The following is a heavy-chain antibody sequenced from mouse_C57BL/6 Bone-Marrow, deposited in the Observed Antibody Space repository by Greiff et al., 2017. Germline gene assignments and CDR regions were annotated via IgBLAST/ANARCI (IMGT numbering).Heavy chain of an antibody. CDR1: GYTFTSYW. CDR2: IYPGSGST. CDR3: ARGGTAPSWFAY. Sequence: QVQLQQPGAELVKPGASVKVSCKASGYTFTSYWITWAKQRPGQGLEWIGDIYPGSGSTNYNEKFKSKATLTVDTSSSTAYMQLSSLTSEDSAVYYCARGGTAPSWFAYWGQGTLVTVSA. D-gene: IGHD3-3*01. V-gene: IGHV1-55*01. J-gene: IGHJ3*01.